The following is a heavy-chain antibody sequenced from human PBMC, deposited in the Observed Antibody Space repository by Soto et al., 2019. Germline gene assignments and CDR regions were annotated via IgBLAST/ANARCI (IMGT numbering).Heavy chain of an antibody. V-gene: IGHV4-30-4*01. J-gene: IGHJ4*02. CDR1: GDSISSGDYY. Sequence: TLSLTCTVSGDSISSGDYYWSWIRQPPGKGLEWIGCIYYSGNTYYNPSLKRRFSISVDRSKNQFSLKLSSVTVADTAVYYCASLQARWGQGTLVTGSS. D-gene: IGHD1-1*01. CDR2: IYYSGNT. CDR3: ASLQAR.